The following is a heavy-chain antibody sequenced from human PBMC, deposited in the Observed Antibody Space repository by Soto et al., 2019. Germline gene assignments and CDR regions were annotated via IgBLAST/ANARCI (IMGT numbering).Heavy chain of an antibody. J-gene: IGHJ4*02. Sequence: SETLSLTCTVSSGSINNYYWSWIRQPPGKGLEFIGYIYYAGTTTYNPSLRSRVAISVDTSKNQFSLKLSSVTAADTAVYYCARLGGYYQALESWGQGTLVTVSS. CDR1: SGSINNYY. CDR2: IYYAGTT. V-gene: IGHV4-59*08. D-gene: IGHD3-22*01. CDR3: ARLGGYYQALES.